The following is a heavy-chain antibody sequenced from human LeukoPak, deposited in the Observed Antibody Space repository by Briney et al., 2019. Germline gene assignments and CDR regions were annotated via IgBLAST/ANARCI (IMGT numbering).Heavy chain of an antibody. V-gene: IGHV1-2*02. D-gene: IGHD2-2*01. CDR1: GYTFTGYY. J-gene: IGHJ5*02. CDR3: ARPPAGMWHWFDP. Sequence: GASVKVSCKASGYTFTGYYMHWVRQAPGQGLEWMGWINPNSGGTNYAQKFQGRVTMTRDTSISTAYMELSRLRSDDTAVYYCARPPAGMWHWFDPWGQGTLVTVSS. CDR2: INPNSGGT.